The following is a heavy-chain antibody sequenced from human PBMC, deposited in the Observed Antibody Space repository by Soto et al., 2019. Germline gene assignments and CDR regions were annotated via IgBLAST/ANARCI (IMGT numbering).Heavy chain of an antibody. D-gene: IGHD1-1*01. CDR1: GLTISSNA. Sequence: GSLRLSCAASGLTISSNAMYWVRQAPGKGLEWVSAISDRGDTTHYADSVKGRFTISRDTSKNTLSLHLNALRADDTAVYYCAKDEPGTTSFDYWGQGSMVTVYS. CDR2: ISDRGDTT. J-gene: IGHJ4*02. CDR3: AKDEPGTTSFDY. V-gene: IGHV3-23*01.